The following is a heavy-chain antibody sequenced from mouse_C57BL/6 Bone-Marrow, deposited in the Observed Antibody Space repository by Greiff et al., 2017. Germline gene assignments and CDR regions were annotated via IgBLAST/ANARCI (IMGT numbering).Heavy chain of an antibody. V-gene: IGHV1-52*01. CDR3: ARGRFLGDDDYGVWFAY. CDR2: IDPSDSET. CDR1: GYTFTSYW. J-gene: IGHJ3*01. Sequence: QVQLQQPGAELVRPGSSVKLSCKASGYTFTSYWMHWVKQRPIQGLEWIGNIDPSDSETHYTQKFKDKATLTVDKSSSTAYLQLSSLTSEDSAVYYCARGRFLGDDDYGVWFAYWGQGTLVTVSA. D-gene: IGHD2-4*01.